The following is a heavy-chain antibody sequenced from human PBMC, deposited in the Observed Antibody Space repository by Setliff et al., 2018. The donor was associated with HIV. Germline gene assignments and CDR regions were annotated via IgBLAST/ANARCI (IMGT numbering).Heavy chain of an antibody. J-gene: IGHJ6*02. CDR2: FYTSGST. V-gene: IGHV4-31*02. Sequence: PSETLSLTCTVTGGSISSGGFYWTWIRQHPGKGLEWIGRFYTSGSTNYNPSLKSRVTMSVDTSKNQFSLKVRYVTAADTAIYYCAREIWGQVAHVPYGMDVWSQGTTVTVSS. CDR3: AREIWGQVAHVPYGMDV. CDR1: GGSISSGGFY. D-gene: IGHD5-12*01.